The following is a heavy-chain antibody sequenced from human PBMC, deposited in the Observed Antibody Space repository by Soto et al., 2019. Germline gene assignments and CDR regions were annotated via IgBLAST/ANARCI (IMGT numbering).Heavy chain of an antibody. Sequence: QVQLVQSGAEVKKPGSSVKVSCKASGGTFSSYAISWVRQAPGQGLEWMVGIIPIFGTANYAQKFQGRVTITADASTSIDYVGLRRLRVSGTAVYYRARGLDSYDSSGYQCGRGAYYYGMYVWGQGTTVTV. CDR1: GGTFSSYA. CDR2: IIPIFGTA. CDR3: ARGLDSYDSSGYQCGRGAYYYGMYV. D-gene: IGHD3-22*01. V-gene: IGHV1-69*01. J-gene: IGHJ6*02.